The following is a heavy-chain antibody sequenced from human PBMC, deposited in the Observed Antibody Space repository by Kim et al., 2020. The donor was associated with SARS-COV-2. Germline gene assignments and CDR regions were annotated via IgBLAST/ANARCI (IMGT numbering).Heavy chain of an antibody. CDR3: ARGRTIFGVVTWFH. V-gene: IGHV4-34*01. Sequence: NPSLKSRVTISVDTSKNQFSLKLSAVTAADTAVYYCARGRTIFGVVTWFHWGQGTLVTVSS. D-gene: IGHD3-3*01. J-gene: IGHJ4*02.